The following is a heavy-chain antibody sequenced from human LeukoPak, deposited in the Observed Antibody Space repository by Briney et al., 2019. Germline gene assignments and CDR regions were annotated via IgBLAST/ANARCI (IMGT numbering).Heavy chain of an antibody. Sequence: SETLSLTCTVSGGSISSSCYYWGRIRQPPGKGLEWIGSIYYSGDTYYNPSLKSRRVTISVDTSKNQFSLRLSSVTAADTAVYYCARHQWHYYYYMGVWGKGSTVTASS. CDR2: IYYSGDT. D-gene: IGHD6-19*01. V-gene: IGHV4-39*01. CDR1: GGSISSSCYY. J-gene: IGHJ6*03. CDR3: ARHQWHYYYYMGV.